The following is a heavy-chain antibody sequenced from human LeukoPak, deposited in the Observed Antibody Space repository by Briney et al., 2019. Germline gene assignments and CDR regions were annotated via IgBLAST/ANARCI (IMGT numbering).Heavy chain of an antibody. CDR2: ISSSSRTV. D-gene: IGHD3-16*01. J-gene: IGHJ4*02. CDR3: ATGAVAGGY. V-gene: IGHV3-48*04. CDR1: GFTFTNYS. Sequence: GGSLRLSCAASGFTFTNYSVHWFRQAPGKGPEWLSYISSSSRTVFYADSVKGRFTISRDNAKKSLYLQMNSLRVEDTAIYYCATGAVAGGYWGQGTLVTVSS.